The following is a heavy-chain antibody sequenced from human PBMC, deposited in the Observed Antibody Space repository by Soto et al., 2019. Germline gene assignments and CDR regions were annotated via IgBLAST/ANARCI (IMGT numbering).Heavy chain of an antibody. J-gene: IGHJ4*02. CDR3: ARHKRLWLGELSYLDY. CDR1: GGSISSYY. Sequence: PSETLSLTCTVSGGSISSYYWSWIRQPPGKGLEWIGYIYYSGSTNYNPSLKSRVTISVDTSKNQFSLKLSSVTAADTAVYYCARHKRLWLGELSYLDYWGQGTLVTVSS. D-gene: IGHD3-10*01. CDR2: IYYSGST. V-gene: IGHV4-59*08.